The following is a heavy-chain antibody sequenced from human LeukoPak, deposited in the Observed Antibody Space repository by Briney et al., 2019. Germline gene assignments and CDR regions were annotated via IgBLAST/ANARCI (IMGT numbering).Heavy chain of an antibody. V-gene: IGHV3-7*01. CDR2: IKQDGSEK. J-gene: IGHJ4*02. CDR1: GFTFSSCW. CDR3: ARDTGGGYSCYDC. Sequence: SGGSLRLSCAASGFTFSSCWMTWIRQAPGKGLEWVANIKQDGSEKYYVDSVKGRFTISRDNAKNSLYLQMNSLRAEDTAVYYCARDTGGGYSCYDCWGQGTLVTVSS. D-gene: IGHD5-18*01.